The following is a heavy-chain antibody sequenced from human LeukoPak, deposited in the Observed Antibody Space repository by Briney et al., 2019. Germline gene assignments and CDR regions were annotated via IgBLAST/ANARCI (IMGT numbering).Heavy chain of an antibody. D-gene: IGHD3-10*01. CDR2: ISYDGSNK. CDR1: GFTFSSYA. Sequence: GGSLRLSCAASGFTFSSYAMHWVRQAPGKGLEWVAVISYDGSNKYYADSVKGRFTISRDNSKNTLYLQMNSLRAEDTAVYYCARAPGDLVLLWFGELFDYWGQGTLVTVSS. J-gene: IGHJ4*02. V-gene: IGHV3-30*04. CDR3: ARAPGDLVLLWFGELFDY.